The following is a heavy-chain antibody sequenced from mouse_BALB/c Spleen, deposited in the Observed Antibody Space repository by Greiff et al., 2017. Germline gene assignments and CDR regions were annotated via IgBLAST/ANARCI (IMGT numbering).Heavy chain of an antibody. CDR2: IHYSGST. J-gene: IGHJ4*01. CDR3: ARSEIYFYAMDY. V-gene: IGHV3-1*02. CDR1: GYSITSGYS. Sequence: EVQLQQSGPDLVKPSQSLSLTCTVTGYSITSGYSWHWSRQIPGNILEWMGYIHYSGSTNYNPSLKSRISITRDTSKNQFFLQLNSVTTEDTATYYCARSEIYFYAMDYWGQGTSVTVSS.